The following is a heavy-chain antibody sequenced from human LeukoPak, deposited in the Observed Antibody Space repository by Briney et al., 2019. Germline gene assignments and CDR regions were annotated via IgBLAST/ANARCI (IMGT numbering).Heavy chain of an antibody. CDR3: ARPENLGAPHVDDAFDI. V-gene: IGHV3-30*04. CDR2: ISYDGGDK. CDR1: EFTFSSHA. D-gene: IGHD1-26*01. Sequence: GGSLRLSCAASEFTFSSHAMHWVRQAPGKGLEWVALISYDGGDKYYADSVKGRFTISRDNAKNSLYLQMNSLRAEDTAVYYCARPENLGAPHVDDAFDIWGQGTMVTVSS. J-gene: IGHJ3*02.